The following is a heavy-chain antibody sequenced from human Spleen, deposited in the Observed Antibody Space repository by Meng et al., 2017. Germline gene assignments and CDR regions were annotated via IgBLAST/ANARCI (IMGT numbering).Heavy chain of an antibody. CDR1: GFTFSSYE. Sequence: GESLKISCAASGFTFSSYEMNWVRQAPGKGLEWVSYISSSGSTIYYADSVKGRFTISRDNAKNSLYLQMNSLRTEDTALYYCAKDILPLIYYASSGPFDYWGQGTLVTVSS. CDR3: AKDILPLIYYASSGPFDY. CDR2: ISSSGSTI. V-gene: IGHV3-48*03. J-gene: IGHJ4*02. D-gene: IGHD3-22*01.